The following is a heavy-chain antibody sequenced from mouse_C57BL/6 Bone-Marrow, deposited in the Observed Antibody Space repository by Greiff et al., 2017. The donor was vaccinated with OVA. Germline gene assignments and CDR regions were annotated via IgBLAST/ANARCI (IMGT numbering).Heavy chain of an antibody. CDR3: ESRRYDYDLYAMDY. D-gene: IGHD2-4*01. V-gene: IGHV1-69*01. CDR1: GYTFTSYW. J-gene: IGHJ4*01. CDR2: IDPSDSYT. Sequence: QVQLQQPGAELVMPGASVKLSCKASGYTFTSYWMHWVKQRPGQGLEWIGEIDPSDSYTNYNQKFKGKSTLTVDKSSSTAYMQLSSLTSEDSAVYYGESRRYDYDLYAMDYWGQGTSVTVSS.